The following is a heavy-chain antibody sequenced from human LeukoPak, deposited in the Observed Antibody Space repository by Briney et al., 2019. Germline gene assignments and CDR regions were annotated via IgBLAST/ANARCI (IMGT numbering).Heavy chain of an antibody. D-gene: IGHD3-3*01. V-gene: IGHV3-23*01. CDR1: GFTFSSYE. J-gene: IGHJ2*01. CDR2: ISPSGADT. Sequence: GGFLRLSCAASGFTFSSYEMSWGRQTPGKGLEWVSTISPSGADTYSADSVKGRFTISRDNSKSTLFLQMNSLRAEDTAIYYCAKSLEGPYWYFDLWGRGTLVTVSS. CDR3: AKSLEGPYWYFDL.